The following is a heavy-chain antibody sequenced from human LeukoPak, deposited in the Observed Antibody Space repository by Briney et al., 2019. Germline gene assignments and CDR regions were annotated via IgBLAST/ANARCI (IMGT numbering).Heavy chain of an antibody. Sequence: GGSLRLSCAASGFTFSSYDFHWVRQRTGKGLEWVSAIGTAGDTYYPGSVKGRFTMSRENAKNSLYLQMNSLRAGDTAVYYCARLREAAFDMWGQGTTVTVFS. D-gene: IGHD1-26*01. CDR2: IGTAGDT. V-gene: IGHV3-13*04. CDR3: ARLREAAFDM. J-gene: IGHJ3*02. CDR1: GFTFSSYD.